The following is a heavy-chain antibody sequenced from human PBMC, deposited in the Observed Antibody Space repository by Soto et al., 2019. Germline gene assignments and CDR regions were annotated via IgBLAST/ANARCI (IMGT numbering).Heavy chain of an antibody. CDR1: GYNFARSS. J-gene: IGHJ4*02. CDR3: APYYNYWII. V-gene: IGHV5-51*01. CDR2: IYPGSSEI. D-gene: IGHD3-3*01. Sequence: EVQLVQSGAEVKKPGESLKISCKASGYNFARSSIGWVRQMPGKGLEWMAIIYPGSSEITYSPSFQGQVTISADMSISTAYLQWSSLKASETAIYYCAPYYNYWIIWCQGTLVTVSS.